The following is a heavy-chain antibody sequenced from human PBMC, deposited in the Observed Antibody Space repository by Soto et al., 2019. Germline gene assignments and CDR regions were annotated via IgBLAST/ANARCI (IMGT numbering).Heavy chain of an antibody. D-gene: IGHD3-9*01. V-gene: IGHV1-69*02. Sequence: SVKVSCKASGYTFTGYYIHWVRQAPGQGLEWMGRIIPILAMANYAQMFQGRVTITADKSTSTAYMELNSLRSEDTAVYYCAKSESTGYYSAMDSWGQGTLVTVSS. J-gene: IGHJ4*02. CDR1: GYTFTGYY. CDR3: AKSESTGYYSAMDS. CDR2: IIPILAMA.